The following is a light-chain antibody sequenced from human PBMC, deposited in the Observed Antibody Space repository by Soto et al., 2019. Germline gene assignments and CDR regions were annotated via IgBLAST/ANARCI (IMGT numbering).Light chain of an antibody. CDR1: QSLLHSNGYNY. V-gene: IGKV2-28*01. J-gene: IGKJ4*01. Sequence: DIVMTQSPLSLPVTPGEPASISCRSSQSLLHSNGYNYLDWYLQKPGQSQQLLIYLGYNRASGVHDRFSGSGSGTDFTLTIRSLEPEDFAVYYCKQRSNWPLTFGGGTKVDI. CDR2: LGY. CDR3: KQRSNWPLT.